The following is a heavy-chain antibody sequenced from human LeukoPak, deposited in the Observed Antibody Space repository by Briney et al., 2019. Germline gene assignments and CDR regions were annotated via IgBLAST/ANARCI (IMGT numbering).Heavy chain of an antibody. CDR2: IYYSGST. V-gene: IGHV4-59*08. J-gene: IGHJ4*02. Sequence: SETLSLTCTVSGGSISSHYWSWIRQPPGKGLEWIGYIYYSGSTNYNPSLKSRVTISVDTSKNQFSLKLSSVTAADTAVYYCASLGYCSSTSCSSPFDYWGQGTLVTVSS. CDR1: GGSISSHY. CDR3: ASLGYCSSTSCSSPFDY. D-gene: IGHD2-2*01.